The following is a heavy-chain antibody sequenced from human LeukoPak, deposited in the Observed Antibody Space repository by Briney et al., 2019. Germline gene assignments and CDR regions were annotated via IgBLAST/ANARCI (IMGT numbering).Heavy chain of an antibody. Sequence: PGGSLRLSCAASGFTFSSYWMHWVRQAPGKGLVWVSRINSDGSSTSYADSVKGRFTISKDNAKNTLYLQMNSLRAEDTAVYYCARALDQIYTVSRIDAFDIWGQGKRVSVSS. D-gene: IGHD4-17*01. CDR2: INSDGSST. CDR3: ARALDQIYTVSRIDAFDI. J-gene: IGHJ3*02. CDR1: GFTFSSYW. V-gene: IGHV3-74*01.